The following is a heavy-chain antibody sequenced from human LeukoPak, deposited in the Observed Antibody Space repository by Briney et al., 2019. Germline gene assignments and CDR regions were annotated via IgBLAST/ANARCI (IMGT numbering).Heavy chain of an antibody. CDR3: ARGRRNRFGEYRGPSRAIYFDY. V-gene: IGHV4-34*01. J-gene: IGHJ4*02. CDR1: GGSFSGYY. Sequence: PSETLSLTCAVYGGSFSGYYRSWIRQPPGKGLEWIGEINHSGSTNYNPSLKSRVTISVDTSKNQFSLKLSSVTAADTAVYYCARGRRNRFGEYRGPSRAIYFDYWGQGTLVTVSS. CDR2: INHSGST. D-gene: IGHD3-10*01.